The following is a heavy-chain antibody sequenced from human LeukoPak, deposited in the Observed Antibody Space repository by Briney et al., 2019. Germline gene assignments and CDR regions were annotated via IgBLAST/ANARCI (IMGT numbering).Heavy chain of an antibody. Sequence: PGGSLRLSCAASGFTFSSYAMHWVRQAPGKGLEWVAVIWYDGSHGYYAESVKGRFTIPRDNSKNTMYLQMNSLRAEDTAVYYCAREDVLTGNSNAFDIWGQGTVVTVAS. J-gene: IGHJ3*02. CDR2: IWYDGSHG. CDR1: GFTFSSYA. D-gene: IGHD3-9*01. V-gene: IGHV3-33*01. CDR3: AREDVLTGNSNAFDI.